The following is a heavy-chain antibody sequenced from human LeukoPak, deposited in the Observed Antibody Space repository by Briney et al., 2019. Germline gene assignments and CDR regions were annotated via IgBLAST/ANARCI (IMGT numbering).Heavy chain of an antibody. Sequence: GGSLRLSCAASGFSFENYNMNWVRQAPGKGLEWVSSISSSSSYIYYADSVKGRFTISRDNAKNSLYLQMNSLRAEDTAVYYCARDSGNYLDAFDIWGQGTMVTVSS. J-gene: IGHJ3*02. D-gene: IGHD1-7*01. CDR3: ARDSGNYLDAFDI. CDR1: GFSFENYN. CDR2: ISSSSSYI. V-gene: IGHV3-21*01.